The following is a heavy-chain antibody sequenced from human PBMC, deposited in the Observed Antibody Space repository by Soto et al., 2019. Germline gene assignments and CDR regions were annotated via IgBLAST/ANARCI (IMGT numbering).Heavy chain of an antibody. CDR1: GYTFTSYD. CDR2: MNPNSGNT. J-gene: IGHJ6*02. D-gene: IGHD6-13*01. Sequence: ASVKVSCKASGYTFTSYDINWVRQATGQRLEWMGWMNPNSGNTGYAQKFQGRVTMTRNTSISTAYMELSSLRSEDTAVYYCARFSSWYFSNGMDVWSQGTSVTVSS. V-gene: IGHV1-8*01. CDR3: ARFSSWYFSNGMDV.